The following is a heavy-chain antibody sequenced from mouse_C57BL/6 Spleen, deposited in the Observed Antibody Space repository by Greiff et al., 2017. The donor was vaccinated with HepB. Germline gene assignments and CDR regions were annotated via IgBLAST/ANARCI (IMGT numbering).Heavy chain of an antibody. V-gene: IGHV1-26*01. J-gene: IGHJ1*03. CDR3: ARGGNYYGSSYGWYFDV. CDR1: GYTFTDYY. Sequence: EVQLQQSGPELVKPGASVKISCKASGYTFTDYYMNWVKQSHGKSLEWIGDINPNNGGTSYNQKFKGKATLTVDKSSSTAYMELRSLPSEDSAVYYCARGGNYYGSSYGWYFDVWGTGTTVTVSS. D-gene: IGHD1-1*01. CDR2: INPNNGGT.